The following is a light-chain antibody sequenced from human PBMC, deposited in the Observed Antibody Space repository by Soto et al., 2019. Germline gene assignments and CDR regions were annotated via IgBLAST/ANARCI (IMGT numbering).Light chain of an antibody. J-gene: IGLJ2*01. CDR1: SSDIGAYNY. CDR3: SAYTTSHTVV. CDR2: DVD. Sequence: QSALTQPAFVSGSPGQSITISCTGTSSDIGAYNYVSWYQQLPGKAPKLMIYDVDNRPSGVSDRFSGSKSGNTASLTISGLQTEDETDYYCSAYTTSHTVVFGTGTKLTVL. V-gene: IGLV2-14*01.